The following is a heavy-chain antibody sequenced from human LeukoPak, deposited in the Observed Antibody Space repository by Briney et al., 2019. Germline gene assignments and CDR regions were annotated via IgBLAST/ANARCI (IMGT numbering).Heavy chain of an antibody. Sequence: ASVKVSCKSSGYTSISYGNSWMRQAPGQGLEWMGWISTYNGNTNYAQKFQGRVTVTTDTSTTIAYMELRSLRSDDTAVYYCARDVPGSIGTTARFDPRGQGTLVTVSS. J-gene: IGHJ5*02. CDR1: GYTSISYG. V-gene: IGHV1-18*01. CDR3: ARDVPGSIGTTARFDP. D-gene: IGHD1-1*01. CDR2: ISTYNGNT.